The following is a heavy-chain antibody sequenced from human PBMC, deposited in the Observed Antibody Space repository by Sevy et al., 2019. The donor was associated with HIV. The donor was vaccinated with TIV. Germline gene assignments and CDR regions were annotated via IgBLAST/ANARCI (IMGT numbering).Heavy chain of an antibody. D-gene: IGHD2-2*01. J-gene: IGHJ1*01. Sequence: GGSLRLSCAASGFTVSTNYMNWVRQAPGKGLERVSVIYYSGSTYYADSVKGRFTISRDSSKNTLFLQMNSLRGEDTAVYYCASPGYCSGTSCYAYFQHWGQGTLVTVSS. V-gene: IGHV3-53*01. CDR2: IYYSGST. CDR1: GFTVSTNY. CDR3: ASPGYCSGTSCYAYFQH.